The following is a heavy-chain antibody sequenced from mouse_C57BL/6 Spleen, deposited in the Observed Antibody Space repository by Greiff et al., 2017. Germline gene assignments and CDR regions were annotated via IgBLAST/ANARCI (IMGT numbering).Heavy chain of an antibody. CDR3: TSGNLYYYAMDY. CDR1: GYTFTDYE. D-gene: IGHD2-1*01. J-gene: IGHJ4*01. Sequence: VQLQQSGAELVRPGASVTLSCKASGYTFTDYEMHWVKQTPVHGLEWIGAIDPETGGTAYNQKFKGKAILTADKSSSTAYMELRSLTSEDSAVYYWTSGNLYYYAMDYWGQGTSVTVSS. V-gene: IGHV1-15*01. CDR2: IDPETGGT.